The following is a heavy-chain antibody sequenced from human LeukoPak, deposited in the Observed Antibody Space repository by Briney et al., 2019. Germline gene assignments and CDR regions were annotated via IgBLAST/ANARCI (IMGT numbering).Heavy chain of an antibody. D-gene: IGHD6-6*01. CDR3: ARGRPFDY. CDR2: ISSSGSNI. Sequence: GGSLRPSCAVSGFTFSIYTMNWVRQAPGKGLEWVSSISSSGSNIYHADSVKGRFTISRDNAKNSLYLQMNSLRAKDTAVYYCARGRPFDYWGQGTLVTVSS. CDR1: GFTFSIYT. J-gene: IGHJ4*02. V-gene: IGHV3-21*01.